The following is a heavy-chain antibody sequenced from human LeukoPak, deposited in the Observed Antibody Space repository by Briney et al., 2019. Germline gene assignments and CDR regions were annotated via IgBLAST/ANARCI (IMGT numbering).Heavy chain of an antibody. Sequence: PSETLSLTCTVSGYPISSGYYWGWIRQPPGKGLEWIGSIYHSGSTYYNPSLKSRVTISVDTSKNQFSLKLSSVTAADTAVYYCARDSSGWYHPFSFDYWGQGTLVTVSS. V-gene: IGHV4-38-2*02. D-gene: IGHD6-19*01. CDR2: IYHSGST. CDR1: GYPISSGYY. J-gene: IGHJ4*02. CDR3: ARDSSGWYHPFSFDY.